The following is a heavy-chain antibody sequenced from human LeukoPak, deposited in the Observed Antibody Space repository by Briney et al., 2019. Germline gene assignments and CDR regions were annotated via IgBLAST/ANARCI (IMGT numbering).Heavy chain of an antibody. CDR3: ARAVCDYVWGSYRYPFDY. CDR1: GFTFGTHT. Sequence: PGGSLRLSCAASGFTFGTHTMNWVRQAPGKGLEWVSRINSDGSSTSYADSVKGRFTISRDNAKNTLYLQMNSLRAEDTAVYYCARAVCDYVWGSYRYPFDYWGQGTLVTVSS. CDR2: INSDGSST. J-gene: IGHJ4*02. D-gene: IGHD3-16*02. V-gene: IGHV3-74*01.